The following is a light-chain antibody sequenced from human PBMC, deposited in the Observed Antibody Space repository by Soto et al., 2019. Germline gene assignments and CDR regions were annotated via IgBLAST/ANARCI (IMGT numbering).Light chain of an antibody. CDR3: QQYSSYST. Sequence: DIQMTQSPSSLSASVGDRVTITCRASQSISNWLAWYQQKPGKAPKLLIYDASTLESGVPSRFSGGGFGTDFTLTISSLQPDDFATYYCQQYSSYSTFGQGTKWIS. V-gene: IGKV1-5*01. J-gene: IGKJ1*01. CDR2: DAS. CDR1: QSISNW.